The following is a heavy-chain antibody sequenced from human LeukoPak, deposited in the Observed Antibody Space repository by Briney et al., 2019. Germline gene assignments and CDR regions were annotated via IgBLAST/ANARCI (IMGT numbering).Heavy chain of an antibody. CDR2: ISAYNGNT. J-gene: IGHJ4*02. V-gene: IGHV1-18*01. CDR1: GYTFTSYG. D-gene: IGHD2-2*01. CDR3: ARWPSYCSSTSCQLSGGGVDY. Sequence: ASVKVSCKASGYTFTSYGISWVRQAPGQGLEWMGWISAYNGNTNYAQKLQGRDTMTTDTSTSTAYMELRSLRSDDTAVYYCARWPSYCSSTSCQLSGGGVDYWGQGTLVTVSS.